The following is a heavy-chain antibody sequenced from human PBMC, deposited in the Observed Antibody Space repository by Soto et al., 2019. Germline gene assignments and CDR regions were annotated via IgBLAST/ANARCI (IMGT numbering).Heavy chain of an antibody. D-gene: IGHD4-17*01. CDR2: ISSATMTT. Sequence: GGSLRLSCAASGVTLSSYSMNWVRQAPGKGLEWLSYISSATMTTYYANSVKGRFTISRDNAKNSLYLQMNSLRAEDTAVYYCAREIPSGWSYGDSDYWGQGTLVTVSS. CDR3: AREIPSGWSYGDSDY. V-gene: IGHV3-48*04. CDR1: GVTLSSYS. J-gene: IGHJ4*02.